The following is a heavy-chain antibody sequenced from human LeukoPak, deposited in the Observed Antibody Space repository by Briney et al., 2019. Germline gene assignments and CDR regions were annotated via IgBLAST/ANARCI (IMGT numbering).Heavy chain of an antibody. CDR1: GFTFSSYW. Sequence: GGSLRLSCAASGFTFSSYWMSWVRQAPGKGLEWVANIKKDGSEKYYVDSVKGRFTISRDNAKTSLYLQMNSLRAEDTALYHCARAPPTTTDYGDYLTRWDYFDYWGQGTLVTVSS. D-gene: IGHD4-17*01. CDR2: IKKDGSEK. J-gene: IGHJ4*02. CDR3: ARAPPTTTDYGDYLTRWDYFDY. V-gene: IGHV3-7*03.